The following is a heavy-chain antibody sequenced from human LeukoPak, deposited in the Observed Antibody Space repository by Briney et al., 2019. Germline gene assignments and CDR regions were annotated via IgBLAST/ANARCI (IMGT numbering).Heavy chain of an antibody. J-gene: IGHJ3*02. CDR2: ISYSGST. CDR3: ARLYHYGSGSHDAFDI. CDR1: GGSISSYY. Sequence: SETLSLTCTVSGGSISSYYWSWIRQPPGKGLEWIGYISYSGSTNYNPSLKSRVTISVDTSKNQFSLKLSSVTAADTAVYYCARLYHYGSGSHDAFDIWGQGTMVTVSS. V-gene: IGHV4-59*08. D-gene: IGHD3-10*01.